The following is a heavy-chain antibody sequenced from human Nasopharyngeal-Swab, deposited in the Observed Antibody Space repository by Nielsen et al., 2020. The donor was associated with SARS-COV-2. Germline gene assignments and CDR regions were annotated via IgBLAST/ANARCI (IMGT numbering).Heavy chain of an antibody. CDR2: LNHSGST. D-gene: IGHD7-27*01. V-gene: IGHV4-34*01. J-gene: IGHJ6*03. CDR1: GGSFSADY. CDR3: ARGLSGIVPSPILGLGPYYYYYYMDV. Sequence: SETLSLTCAVSGGSFSADYWGWIRQPPGRGLEWIGELNHSGSTNYNPSLKSRVTISVDPSKNQFSLRLSSVTAADTAVYYCARGLSGIVPSPILGLGPYYYYYYMDVWGKGTTVTVSS.